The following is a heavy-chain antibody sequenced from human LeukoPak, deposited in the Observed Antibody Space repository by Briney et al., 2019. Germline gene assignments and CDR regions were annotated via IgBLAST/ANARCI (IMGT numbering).Heavy chain of an antibody. CDR2: ISTYNGNT. CDR1: GYSFSMYG. V-gene: IGHV1-18*01. D-gene: IGHD3-22*01. CDR3: ARDLDYYDSSGSGWFDP. J-gene: IGHJ5*02. Sequence: ASVKVSFKASGYSFSMYGISWVRQAPGQGKEWMGWISTYNGNTNYAQKFQGRVTMTTDTSTNTAYMELRSLRSDDTAVYYCARDLDYYDSSGSGWFDPWGQGTLVTVSS.